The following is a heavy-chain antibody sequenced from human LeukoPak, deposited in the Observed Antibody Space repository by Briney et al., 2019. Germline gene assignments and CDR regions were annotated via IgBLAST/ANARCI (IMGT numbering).Heavy chain of an antibody. J-gene: IGHJ4*02. D-gene: IGHD6-13*01. Sequence: GGSLRLSCAASGFTFSSYWMHWVRQAPGKRLEWVAFIRYDGSNKYYADSVKGRFTISRDNSKNTLYLQMNSLRAEDTAVYYCAKDGNRIAAAGTFMDYWGQGTLVTVSS. CDR3: AKDGNRIAAAGTFMDY. CDR2: IRYDGSNK. CDR1: GFTFSSYW. V-gene: IGHV3-30*02.